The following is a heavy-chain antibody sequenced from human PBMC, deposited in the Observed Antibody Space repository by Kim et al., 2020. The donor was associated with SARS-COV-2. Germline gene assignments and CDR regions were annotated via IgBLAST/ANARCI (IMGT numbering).Heavy chain of an antibody. CDR3: ARAPLGATYYDILTGQGSAFDI. CDR2: INPNSGGT. Sequence: ASVKVSCKASGYTFTGYYMHWVRQAPGQGLEWMGRINPNSGGTNYAQKFQGRVTMTRDTSISTAYMELSRLRSDDTAVYYCARAPLGATYYDILTGQGSAFDIWGQGTMVTVSS. CDR1: GYTFTGYY. D-gene: IGHD3-9*01. J-gene: IGHJ3*02. V-gene: IGHV1-2*06.